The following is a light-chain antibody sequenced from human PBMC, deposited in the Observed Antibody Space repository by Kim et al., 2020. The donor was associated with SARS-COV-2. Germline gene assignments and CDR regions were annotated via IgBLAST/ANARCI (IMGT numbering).Light chain of an antibody. Sequence: NFMLTQSHSVSESPGKTVIISCTRSSGSIVSDFVQWFQQRPGSSPTTVIYEDYKRPSGVPDRFSGSVDSSSNSASLTISGLRTEDEADYYCQSYDDNIWVFGGGTKLTVL. V-gene: IGLV6-57*01. CDR2: EDY. CDR1: SGSIVSDF. CDR3: QSYDDNIWV. J-gene: IGLJ3*02.